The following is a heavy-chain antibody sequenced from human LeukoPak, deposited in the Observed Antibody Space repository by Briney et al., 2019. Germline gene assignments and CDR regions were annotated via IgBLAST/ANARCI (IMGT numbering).Heavy chain of an antibody. Sequence: ASVKVSCKASGYTFTSYGISWVRQAPGQGLEWMGWISAYNGNTNYAQKPQGRVTMTTDASTSTAYMELRSLRSDDTAVYYCARDRLGRIRGYSGYDSGYWGQGTLVTVSS. CDR2: ISAYNGNT. V-gene: IGHV1-18*04. D-gene: IGHD5-12*01. J-gene: IGHJ4*02. CDR1: GYTFTSYG. CDR3: ARDRLGRIRGYSGYDSGY.